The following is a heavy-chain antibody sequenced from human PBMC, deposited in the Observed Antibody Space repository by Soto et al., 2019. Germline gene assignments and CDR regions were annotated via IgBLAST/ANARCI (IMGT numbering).Heavy chain of an antibody. D-gene: IGHD2-15*01. Sequence: GASVKVSCKVSGYTLTELSMHWVRQAPGKGLEWMGGFDPEDGETIYAQKFQGRVTMTEDTSKDTAYMELSSLRSEDTAVYYRATGFNRGSSGGRCYSGWWFDTCGQGTLVTVSS. V-gene: IGHV1-24*01. CDR1: GYTLTELS. CDR3: ATGFNRGSSGGRCYSGWWFDT. CDR2: FDPEDGET. J-gene: IGHJ5*02.